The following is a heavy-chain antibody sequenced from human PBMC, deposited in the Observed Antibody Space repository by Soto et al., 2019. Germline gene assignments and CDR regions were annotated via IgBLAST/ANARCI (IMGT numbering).Heavy chain of an antibody. Sequence: GGSLRLSCAASGFTFSSYAMHWVRQAPGKGLEWVAVISYDGSNKYYADSVKGRFTISRDNSKNTLYLQMNSLRAEDTAVYYCARGNYDFWSGYPENPDYWGQGTLVTVSS. V-gene: IGHV3-30-3*01. CDR2: ISYDGSNK. CDR3: ARGNYDFWSGYPENPDY. CDR1: GFTFSSYA. D-gene: IGHD3-3*01. J-gene: IGHJ4*02.